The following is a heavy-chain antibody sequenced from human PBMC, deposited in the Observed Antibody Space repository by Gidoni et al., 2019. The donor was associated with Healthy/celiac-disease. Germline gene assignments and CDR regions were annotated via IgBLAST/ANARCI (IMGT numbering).Heavy chain of an antibody. CDR2: IYPGDSDT. J-gene: IGHJ6*02. D-gene: IGHD6-13*01. CDR1: GYSFTSYW. Sequence: EVQLVQSGAEVKKPGESLTISCKGYGYSFTSYWIGWVRQMPGKGLEWMGIIYPGDSDTRYSPSFQGQVTISADKSISTAYLQWSSLKASDTAMYYCARYSSSWYAPGGYYYGMDVWGQGTTVTVSS. V-gene: IGHV5-51*01. CDR3: ARYSSSWYAPGGYYYGMDV.